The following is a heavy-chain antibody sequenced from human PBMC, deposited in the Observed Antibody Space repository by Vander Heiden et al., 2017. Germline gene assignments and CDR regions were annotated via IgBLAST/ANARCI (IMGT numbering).Heavy chain of an antibody. V-gene: IGHV2-5*02. CDR1: RFSLSTSGVG. CDR3: AHENSSRSDP. Sequence: QITLKESGPTLLKPPQTLTLTCTFHRFSLSTSGVGVGWIRQRQGKALVWLTRIYGDDDKRYSPSLKSRLTITKDTSKNQVVLTMTNRDPVDTVTYYCAHENSSRSDPWGQGTLVTVSS. J-gene: IGHJ5*02. CDR2: IYGDDDK. D-gene: IGHD6-13*01.